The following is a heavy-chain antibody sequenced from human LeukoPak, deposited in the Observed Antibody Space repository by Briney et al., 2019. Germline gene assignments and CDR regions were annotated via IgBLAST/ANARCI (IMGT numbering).Heavy chain of an antibody. CDR3: ARDTPKGYCSGGSCYSYYYYYYMDV. D-gene: IGHD2-15*01. J-gene: IGHJ6*03. CDR2: ISSSSSYI. Sequence: PGGSLRLSCAASGFTFSSYSMNWVRQAPGKGLEWVSSISSSSSYIYYADSVKGRFTISRDNAKNSLYLQMNSLRAEDTAVYYCARDTPKGYCSGGSCYSYYYYYYMDVWGKGTTVTVSS. V-gene: IGHV3-21*01. CDR1: GFTFSSYS.